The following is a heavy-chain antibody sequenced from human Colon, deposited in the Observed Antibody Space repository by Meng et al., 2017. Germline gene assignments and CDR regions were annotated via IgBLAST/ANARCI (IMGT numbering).Heavy chain of an antibody. CDR3: VRQGMTSYSWGY. CDR2: ISQSGTT. D-gene: IGHD3-9*01. CDR1: SGSISSSNW. Sequence: QVQLQAPGPGLVKPSGTLSLTCAVSSGSISSSNWWSWVRQPPGKGLEWIGEISQSGTTYYNPSLKSRVTITGDWSKNQFSLNLNSVTAADTALYYCVRQGMTSYSWGYWGQGTLVTVSS. J-gene: IGHJ4*02. V-gene: IGHV4-4*02.